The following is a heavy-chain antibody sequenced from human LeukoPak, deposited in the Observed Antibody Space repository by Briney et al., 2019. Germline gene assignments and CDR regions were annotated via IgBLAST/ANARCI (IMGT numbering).Heavy chain of an antibody. CDR1: GYTFTRYG. Sequence: ASVKVSCKASGYTFTRYGISWVRQAPGQGLEWMGWISAYNGNTNYAQKLQGRVTMNTDTSTSTAYMELRSLRSDDTAVYYCARDEDPYCSGGSCYSVYWGEGTLVTVSS. CDR2: ISAYNGNT. D-gene: IGHD2-15*01. V-gene: IGHV1-18*01. J-gene: IGHJ4*02. CDR3: ARDEDPYCSGGSCYSVY.